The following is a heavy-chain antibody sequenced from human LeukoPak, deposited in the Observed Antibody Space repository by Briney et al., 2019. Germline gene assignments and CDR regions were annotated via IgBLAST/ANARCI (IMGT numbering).Heavy chain of an antibody. J-gene: IGHJ3*02. V-gene: IGHV5-51*01. Sequence: GESLKISCKGSGYSFTSYWIGWVRQMPGKGLEWMGIIYPDDSDTRHSPSFQGQVTISADKSISTAYLQWSSLKASDTAMYYCARWYFGTVPTALGGAFDIWGQGTMVIVSS. CDR1: GYSFTSYW. CDR2: IYPDDSDT. D-gene: IGHD3/OR15-3a*01. CDR3: ARWYFGTVPTALGGAFDI.